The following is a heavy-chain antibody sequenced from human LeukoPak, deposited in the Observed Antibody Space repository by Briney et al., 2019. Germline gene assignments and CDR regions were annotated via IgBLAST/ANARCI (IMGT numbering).Heavy chain of an antibody. CDR1: GYSISSGYY. CDR2: IYHSGST. J-gene: IGHJ4*02. V-gene: IGHV4-38-2*02. Sequence: KTSETLSLTCTVSGYSISSGYYWGWIRQPPGKGLEWIGSIYHSGSTYYNPSLKSRVTISVDTSKNQFSLKLSSVTAADTAVYYCARGFRRGVKDYWGQGTLVTVSS. D-gene: IGHD2-21*01. CDR3: ARGFRRGVKDY.